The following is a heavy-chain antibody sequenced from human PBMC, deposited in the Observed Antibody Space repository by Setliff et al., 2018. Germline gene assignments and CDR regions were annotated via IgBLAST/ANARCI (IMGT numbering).Heavy chain of an antibody. D-gene: IGHD6-19*01. Sequence: GGSLRLSCAASGFTFDDYGMSWVRQAPGKGLEWVSGINWNGGSTGYAGSVKGRFTISRDNAKNSLYLQMHSLRVEDTALYYCARYSSGWTGGASDIWGQGTMVTVSS. CDR1: GFTFDDYG. J-gene: IGHJ3*02. CDR3: ARYSSGWTGGASDI. V-gene: IGHV3-20*04. CDR2: INWNGGST.